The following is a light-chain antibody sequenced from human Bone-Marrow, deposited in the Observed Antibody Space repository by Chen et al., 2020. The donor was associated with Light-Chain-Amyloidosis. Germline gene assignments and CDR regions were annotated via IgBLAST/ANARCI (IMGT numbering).Light chain of an antibody. CDR1: SSNVGGLNL. CDR2: EVT. Sequence: QSALTQPASVSGSTGQSITIPCTGTSSNVGGLNLVYWYQQHPGKAPKLIFYEVTKRPSGVSNRFSAFKSGNTASLTISGLQTEDEADYYCCSYAGDSTLLFGGGTKLTVL. J-gene: IGLJ2*01. CDR3: CSYAGDSTLL. V-gene: IGLV2-23*02.